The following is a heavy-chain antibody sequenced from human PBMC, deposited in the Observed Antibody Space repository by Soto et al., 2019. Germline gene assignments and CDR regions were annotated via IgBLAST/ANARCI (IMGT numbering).Heavy chain of an antibody. D-gene: IGHD3-3*01. Sequence: GGSLRLSCAASGFTFSSYAMSWVRQAPGKGLEWVSAISGSGGSTYYADSVKGRFTISRDNSKNTLYLQMNSLRAEDTALYYCAKDRNNYDFWSGYYDYWGQGTLVTVSS. J-gene: IGHJ4*02. CDR1: GFTFSSYA. CDR2: ISGSGGST. V-gene: IGHV3-23*01. CDR3: AKDRNNYDFWSGYYDY.